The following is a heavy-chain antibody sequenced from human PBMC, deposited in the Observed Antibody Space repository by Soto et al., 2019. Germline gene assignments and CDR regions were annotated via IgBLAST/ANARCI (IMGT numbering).Heavy chain of an antibody. CDR3: ARGFRG. D-gene: IGHD3-10*01. CDR2: INHSGST. CDR1: GGSISSGCHY. V-gene: IGHV4-39*07. Sequence: PSETLPLTRPVSGGSISSGCHYWSWIRQPPGRGLEWIGEINHSGSTNYNPSLKSRVTISVDTSKNQFSLKLSSVTAADTAVYYCARGFRGWGQGTLVTVSS. J-gene: IGHJ4*02.